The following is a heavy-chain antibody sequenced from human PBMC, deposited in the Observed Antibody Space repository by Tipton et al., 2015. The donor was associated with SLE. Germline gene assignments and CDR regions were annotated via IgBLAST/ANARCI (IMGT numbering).Heavy chain of an antibody. Sequence: TLSLTCTVSGGSISSYYWSWIRQPPGKGLEWIGYIYYSGSTNYNPSLKSRVTISVDTSKNQFSLKLSSVTAADTAVYYCARYGDSRAEYFQHWGQGTLVTVSS. D-gene: IGHD4-17*01. CDR1: GGSISSYY. J-gene: IGHJ1*01. CDR2: IYYSGST. V-gene: IGHV4-59*08. CDR3: ARYGDSRAEYFQH.